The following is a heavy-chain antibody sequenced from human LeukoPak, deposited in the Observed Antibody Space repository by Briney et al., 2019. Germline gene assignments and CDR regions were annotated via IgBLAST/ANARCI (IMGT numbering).Heavy chain of an antibody. CDR3: LRDGGYYGPDF. CDR2: INQVASEK. J-gene: IGHJ4*02. CDR1: GFTISFYW. D-gene: IGHD3-10*01. V-gene: IGHV3-7*04. Sequence: GGSLRLSCAASGFTISFYWMSWVRQDPGKGLEWVANINQVASEKNYVDSVKGRFTISRDNAKNSLYLQMNSVRAEDTAMYYCLRDGGYYGPDFWGQGALVSVSS.